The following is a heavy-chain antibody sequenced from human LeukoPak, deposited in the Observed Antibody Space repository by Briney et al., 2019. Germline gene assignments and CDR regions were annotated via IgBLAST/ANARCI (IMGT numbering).Heavy chain of an antibody. D-gene: IGHD3-22*01. Sequence: GGSLRLSCAVSGFTFSSYSMNWVRQAPGKGLEWVSYISSSSSTIYYADSVRGRFTISRDNAKNSLYLQMNSLRDEDTAVYYCAVITLIVVDPYYFDYWDQGTLVTVSS. CDR2: ISSSSSTI. CDR1: GFTFSSYS. J-gene: IGHJ4*02. CDR3: AVITLIVVDPYYFDY. V-gene: IGHV3-48*02.